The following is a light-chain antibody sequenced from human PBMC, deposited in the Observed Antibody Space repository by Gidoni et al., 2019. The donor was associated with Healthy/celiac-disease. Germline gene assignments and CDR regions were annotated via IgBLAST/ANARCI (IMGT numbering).Light chain of an antibody. CDR1: QSISSY. V-gene: IGKV1-39*01. J-gene: IGKJ1*01. Sequence: DIQMTQSPSSLSASVGDRVTITCRASQSISSYLNWYQQKPGKAPKLLIYAASSLQSGVPSRFSGSGSGTDFTLPISSLQPEDFATYYCQQSYSTPQAFGQXTKVEIK. CDR2: AAS. CDR3: QQSYSTPQA.